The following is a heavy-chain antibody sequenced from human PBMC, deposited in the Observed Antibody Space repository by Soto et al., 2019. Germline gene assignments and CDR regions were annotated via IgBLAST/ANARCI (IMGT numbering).Heavy chain of an antibody. J-gene: IGHJ4*02. V-gene: IGHV3-30-3*01. Sequence: QVQLVESGGGVVQPGRSLRLSCAASGFTFSSYAMHWVRQAPGKGLEWVAVISYDGSNKYYAYSVKGRFTISRDNAKNTLYLQMNSLRAEDTAVYYCARAGLDGYGDPGNWGQGTLVTVSS. CDR2: ISYDGSNK. CDR3: ARAGLDGYGDPGN. CDR1: GFTFSSYA. D-gene: IGHD5-12*01.